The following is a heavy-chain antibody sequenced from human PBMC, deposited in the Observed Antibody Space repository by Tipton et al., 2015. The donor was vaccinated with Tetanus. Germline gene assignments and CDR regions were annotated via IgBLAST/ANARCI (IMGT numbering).Heavy chain of an antibody. V-gene: IGHV3-48*02. CDR1: GFSLRDFG. CDR2: ISYSSTSI. CDR3: TRLWAAALDY. J-gene: IGHJ4*02. D-gene: IGHD3-10*01. Sequence: SLRLSCAGSGFSLRDFGMNWVRQAPGKGLEWVSYISYSSTSIYYADSVKGRFVVSRDNAKNSLYLQMNTLRDDDTAVYYCTRLWAAALDYWGQGTLVTVSS.